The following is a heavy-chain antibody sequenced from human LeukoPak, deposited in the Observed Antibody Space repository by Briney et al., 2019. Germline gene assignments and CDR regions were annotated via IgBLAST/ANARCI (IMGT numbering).Heavy chain of an antibody. J-gene: IGHJ4*02. D-gene: IGHD1-26*01. V-gene: IGHV3-7*04. CDR3: ARSLGYYRADY. CDR2: IKGDGSDS. Sequence: GGSLRLSCAASGFTFSSYWMSWVRQAPGKGLEWVANIKGDGSDSHYVDSVRGRFTISRDNAKSSLYLQMNSLRAEDTAVYYCARSLGYYRADYYRKGTLV. CDR1: GFTFSSYW.